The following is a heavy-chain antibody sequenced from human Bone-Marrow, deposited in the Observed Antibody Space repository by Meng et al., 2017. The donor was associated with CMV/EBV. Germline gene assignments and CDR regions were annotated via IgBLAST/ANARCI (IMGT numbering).Heavy chain of an antibody. CDR3: ARAQYKSASDC. V-gene: IGHV3-74*01. CDR1: GFTFSSYW. J-gene: IGHJ4*02. CDR2: INSDGSTT. D-gene: IGHD1-14*01. Sequence: GESLKISCAASGFTFSSYWMHWVRQAAGKGLVWVSRINSDGSTTIYADSVKGRFTISRDNAKNTLHLQMNGLRDEYTAVDYCARAQYKSASDCWGRGALVTVSS.